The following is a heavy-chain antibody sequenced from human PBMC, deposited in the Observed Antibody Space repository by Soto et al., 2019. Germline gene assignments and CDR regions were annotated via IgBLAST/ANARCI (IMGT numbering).Heavy chain of an antibody. J-gene: IGHJ6*01. V-gene: IGHV4-59*12. CDR2: LSPSGSS. Sequence: QVQLQESGPGLVKPSETLSLTCTVSGGSISTYYWSWVRQPPGKRLEWIGSLSPSGSSKYNPSLKARVGNAVDTYNNQVALTVTSLPPADTAAYYCVTDGNCGVDTKGSYGIEVWGRCITVNVSS. CDR3: VTDGNCGVDTKGSYGIEV. CDR1: GGSISTYY. D-gene: IGHD2-21*01.